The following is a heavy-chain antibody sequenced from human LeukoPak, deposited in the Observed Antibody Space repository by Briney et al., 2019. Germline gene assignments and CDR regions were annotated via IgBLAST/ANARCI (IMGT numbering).Heavy chain of an antibody. J-gene: IGHJ3*01. CDR2: ISGSGGST. D-gene: IGHD2-2*01. CDR3: AKDRSCSGSSCNVGS. CDR1: GFTFSSYG. Sequence: PGGSLRLSCAASGFTFSSYGMHWVRQAPGKGLEWVSAISGSGGSTFYADSVKGRFTISRDNSKNTLFLQMNGLRAEDTAVYYCAKDRSCSGSSCNVGSWGQGTMVTVSS. V-gene: IGHV3-23*01.